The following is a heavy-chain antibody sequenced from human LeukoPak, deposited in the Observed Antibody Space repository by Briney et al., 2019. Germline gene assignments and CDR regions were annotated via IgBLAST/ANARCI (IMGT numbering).Heavy chain of an antibody. CDR2: IRYDGSNK. J-gene: IGHJ4*02. CDR1: GFPFSDYG. V-gene: IGHV3-30*02. CDR3: AKDHSGSYYYFDY. Sequence: GGSLRLSCAASGFPFSDYGMHWVRQAPGKGLEWVAFIRYDGSNKYYADSVKGRFTISRDNSKNTLYLQMNSLRAEDTAVYYCAKDHSGSYYYFDYWGQGTLVTVSS. D-gene: IGHD1-26*01.